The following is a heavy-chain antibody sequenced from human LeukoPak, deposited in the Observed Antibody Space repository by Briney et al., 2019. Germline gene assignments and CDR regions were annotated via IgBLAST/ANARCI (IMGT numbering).Heavy chain of an antibody. J-gene: IGHJ5*02. D-gene: IGHD3-3*01. CDR3: ARSRFWSGYNP. CDR2: INPNSGGT. Sequence: GASVKVSCKASGYTFTSYGISWVRQAPGQGLEWMGWINPNSGGTNYAQKFQGRVTMTRDTSISTAYMELSRLRSDDTAVYYCARSRFWSGYNPWGQGTLVTVSS. CDR1: GYTFTSYG. V-gene: IGHV1-2*02.